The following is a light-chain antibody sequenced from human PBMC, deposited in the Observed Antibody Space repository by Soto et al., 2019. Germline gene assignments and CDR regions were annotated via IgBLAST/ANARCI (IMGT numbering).Light chain of an antibody. CDR1: QSISSSY. CDR3: QQANSFPFT. V-gene: IGKV3-20*01. CDR2: AAS. J-gene: IGKJ3*01. Sequence: EIVLTQSPGTLSLSPGEGGTLSCRASQSISSSYLAWYQQKPGQSPRLLFYAASSRATGVPDRFSGSGSGTDFTLTISRLEPEDFATYYCQQANSFPFTFGPGTKVDV.